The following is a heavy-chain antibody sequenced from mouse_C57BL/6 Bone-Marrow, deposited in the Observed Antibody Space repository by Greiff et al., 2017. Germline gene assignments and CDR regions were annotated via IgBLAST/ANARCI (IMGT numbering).Heavy chain of an antibody. V-gene: IGHV5-17*01. CDR3: ARGSIYYGKDY. CDR1: GFTFSDYG. D-gene: IGHD2-1*01. J-gene: IGHJ2*01. Sequence: EVQLVESGGGLVKPGGSLKLSCAASGFTFSDYGMHWVRQAPEKGLEWVAYISSGSSTIYYADTVKGRFTISRDNAKNTLFLQMTSLRSEDTAMYYCARGSIYYGKDYWGQGTTLTVSS. CDR2: ISSGSSTI.